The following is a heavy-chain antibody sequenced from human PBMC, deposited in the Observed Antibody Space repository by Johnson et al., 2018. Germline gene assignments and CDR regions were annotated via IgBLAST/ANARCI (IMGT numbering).Heavy chain of an antibody. Sequence: QVQLQQWGAGLLKTSETLSLTCAVYGGSFSGYYWNWIRQPPGKGLEWIGEINHRESTSYNPSLKSRVTVSVDLSKNQFSLKLSSRTAADPAVIYGARERTAGGIYYDYYPKDVWGKGTTVTVS. CDR1: GGSFSGYY. D-gene: IGHD6-13*01. CDR3: ARERTAGGIYYDYYPKDV. V-gene: IGHV4-34*01. CDR2: INHREST. J-gene: IGHJ6*03.